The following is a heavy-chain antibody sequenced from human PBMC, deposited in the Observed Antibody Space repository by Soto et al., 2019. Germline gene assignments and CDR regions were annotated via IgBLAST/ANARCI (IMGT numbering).Heavy chain of an antibody. D-gene: IGHD6-6*01. CDR2: ISGSGGST. J-gene: IGHJ4*02. CDR3: AKDVSSVQIAAADY. V-gene: IGHV3-23*01. Sequence: GGSLRLSCAASGFTFSSYAMSWVRQAPGKGLEWVSAISGSGGSTYYADSVKGRFTISRDNSKNTLYLQMNSLRAEDTAVYYCAKDVSSVQIAAADYWGQGTLVTVSS. CDR1: GFTFSSYA.